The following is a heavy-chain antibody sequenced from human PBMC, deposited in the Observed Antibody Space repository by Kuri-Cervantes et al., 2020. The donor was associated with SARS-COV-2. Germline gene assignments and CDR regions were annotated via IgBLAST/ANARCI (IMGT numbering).Heavy chain of an antibody. D-gene: IGHD6-19*01. CDR3: ARAYSRGWYYYYGMDV. CDR2: IWYDGSNK. J-gene: IGHJ6*02. CDR1: GFTFSSYG. V-gene: IGHV3-33*08. Sequence: GESLKISCAASGFTFSSYGMHWVRQAPGKGLEWVAVIWYDGSNKYYADSVKGRFTISRDNSKNTLYLQMNSLRAEDTAVYYCARAYSRGWYYYYGMDVWGQGTTVTVSS.